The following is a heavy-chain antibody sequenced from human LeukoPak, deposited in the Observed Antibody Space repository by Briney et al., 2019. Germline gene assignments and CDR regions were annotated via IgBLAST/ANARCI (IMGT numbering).Heavy chain of an antibody. J-gene: IGHJ4*02. CDR3: ASGSYYFDF. CDR1: VGSISSHY. Sequence: SETLSLTCTVPVGSISSHYWSWIRQPPGKGLEWIGYIYYSGSTNYNPSLKSRVTISVVTSKNQFSLKLSSVTAADTAIYYCASGSYYFDFWGQGTLVTVSS. D-gene: IGHD1-26*01. CDR2: IYYSGST. V-gene: IGHV4-59*11.